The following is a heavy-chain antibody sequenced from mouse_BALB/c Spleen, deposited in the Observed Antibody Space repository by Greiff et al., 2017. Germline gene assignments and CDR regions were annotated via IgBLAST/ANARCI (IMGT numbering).Heavy chain of an antibody. V-gene: IGHV1S81*02. Sequence: QVQLQQPGAELVKPGASVKLSCKASGYTFTSYYMYWVKQRPGQGLEWIGWINPSNGGTNFNEKFKSKATLTVDKSSSTAYMQLSSLSSEDSAVYYCTSFGTGLKAMDYWGQGTSVTVSS. CDR2: INPSNGGT. D-gene: IGHD3-3*01. CDR3: TSFGTGLKAMDY. CDR1: GYTFTSYY. J-gene: IGHJ4*01.